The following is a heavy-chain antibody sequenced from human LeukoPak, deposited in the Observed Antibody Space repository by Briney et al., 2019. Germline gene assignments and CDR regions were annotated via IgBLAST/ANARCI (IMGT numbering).Heavy chain of an antibody. V-gene: IGHV1-46*01. D-gene: IGHD3-16*02. CDR2: FNPSGGST. CDR3: ASCYRFPFQSPPEY. Sequence: ASVKVSCKASGYTFTSYYMHWVRQAPGQGLEWMGIFNPSGGSTSYAQKFQGRVTMIRDTSTSTVYMELSSLRSEDTAVYYCASCYRFPFQSPPEYWGQGTLVTVSS. J-gene: IGHJ4*02. CDR1: GYTFTSYY.